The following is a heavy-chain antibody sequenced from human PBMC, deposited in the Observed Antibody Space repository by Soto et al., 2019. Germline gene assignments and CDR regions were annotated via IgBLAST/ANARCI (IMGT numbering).Heavy chain of an antibody. D-gene: IGHD1-1*01. CDR1: GLFFNSYS. CDR3: ATTTRGTANTPAFDV. J-gene: IGHJ3*01. Sequence: EVQLLESGGGLVKPGGSLRLSCAASGLFFNSYSMNWVRQTPGKGLEWVSSISSSGTYIYYGDVVKDRFTISRDNAKNSLDLEMNSRRAEDTALYSCATTTRGTANTPAFDVWGPGALVTVSS. V-gene: IGHV3-21*01. CDR2: ISSSGTYI.